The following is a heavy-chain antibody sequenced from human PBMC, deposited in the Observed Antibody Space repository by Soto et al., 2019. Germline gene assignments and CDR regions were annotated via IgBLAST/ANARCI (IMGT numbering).Heavy chain of an antibody. CDR1: GGTFSSYT. V-gene: IGHV1-69*08. Sequence: QVQLVQSGAEVKKPGSSVKVSCKASGGTFSSYTISWVRQAPGQGLEWMGRIIPILGIANYAQKFQGRVTITADKSTITAYMELSSLRSEDTAVYYCARDQTLDWFDPWGQGTLVTVSS. J-gene: IGHJ5*02. CDR2: IIPILGIA. CDR3: ARDQTLDWFDP.